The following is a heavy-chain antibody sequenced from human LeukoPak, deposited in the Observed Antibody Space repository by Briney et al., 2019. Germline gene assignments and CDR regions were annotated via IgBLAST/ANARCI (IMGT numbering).Heavy chain of an antibody. V-gene: IGHV1-18*01. CDR2: ISAYNGNA. J-gene: IGHJ5*02. D-gene: IGHD5-18*01. CDR3: AREGSDTAHYNWFDP. Sequence: ASVKVSCRASGYTFTSYGISWVRPAPGQGLEWMGWISAYNGNAKYAQKFQDRVTMTTDTSTSTAYMELRSLRSDDTAVYYCAREGSDTAHYNWFDPWGQGTLVTVSS. CDR1: GYTFTSYG.